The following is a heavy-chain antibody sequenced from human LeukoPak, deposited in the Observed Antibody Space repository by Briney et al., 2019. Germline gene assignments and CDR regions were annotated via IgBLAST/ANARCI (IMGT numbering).Heavy chain of an antibody. CDR3: ARHSAGPGTYTPYFGMDV. CDR2: IYYSGST. Sequence: SETLSLTCTVSGGSIRNYYVSWIRQPPGKGLEWVGYIYYSGSTSYNPSLKSRVTISVDTSKNQFSLKLSSVTAADTAVYYCARHSAGPGTYTPYFGMDVWGQGATVTVSS. CDR1: GGSIRNYY. D-gene: IGHD4-11*01. J-gene: IGHJ6*02. V-gene: IGHV4-59*08.